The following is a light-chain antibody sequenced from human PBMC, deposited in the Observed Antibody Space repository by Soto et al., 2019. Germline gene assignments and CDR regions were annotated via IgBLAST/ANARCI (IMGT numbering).Light chain of an antibody. V-gene: IGLV1-44*01. CDR3: AAWDDSLNGQV. J-gene: IGLJ2*01. CDR2: SNT. CDR1: SSNIGSNT. Sequence: QSVLTQPPSASGTPGQRVTISCSGSSSNIGSNTVNWYQQLPGTAPKVLIYSNTQRASGVPDRFSGSQSGTSASLAISGLHSEDEADYYCAAWDDSLNGQVFGEGTKVTVL.